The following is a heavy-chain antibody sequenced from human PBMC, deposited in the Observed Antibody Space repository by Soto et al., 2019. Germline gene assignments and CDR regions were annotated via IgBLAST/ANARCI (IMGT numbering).Heavy chain of an antibody. CDR2: IYSSGPT. J-gene: IGHJ4*02. D-gene: IGHD1-26*01. Sequence: LRLSCAASGFTVSSYYMNWVRLVPEKGLEWVSVIYSSGPTFYADSVRGRFTISRDNSKNTLYLQMNSLRVEDTAVYYCARAFGGSYDYWGQGTLVTVSS. CDR3: ARAFGGSYDY. CDR1: GFTVSSYY. V-gene: IGHV3-53*01.